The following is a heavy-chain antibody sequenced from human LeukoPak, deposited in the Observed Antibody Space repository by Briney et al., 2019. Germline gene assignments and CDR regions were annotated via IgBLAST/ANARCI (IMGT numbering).Heavy chain of an antibody. CDR3: ARFIRYDSGGHYLDY. J-gene: IGHJ4*02. CDR2: IFHSGST. Sequence: SETLSLTCTVSGGSISSYWWSWVRQPPGRGLEWIGHIFHSGSTTYNASLQSRVTMSVDTSKNQFSLNLSFVTAADTALYYCARFIRYDSGGHYLDYWGQGTLVTVSS. D-gene: IGHD3-22*01. V-gene: IGHV4-59*08. CDR1: GGSISSYW.